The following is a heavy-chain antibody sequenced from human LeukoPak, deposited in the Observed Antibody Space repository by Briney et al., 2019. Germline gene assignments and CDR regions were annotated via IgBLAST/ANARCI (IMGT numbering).Heavy chain of an antibody. Sequence: PGRSLRLSCAASGFTFDDYAMHWVRQAPGKGLEWVSGISWNSGSIGYADSVKGRFTISRDNAKNSLYLQMNSLRAEDTAVYYCATDSAGIAAAGKGWYIPYYMDVWGKGTTVTVSS. D-gene: IGHD6-13*01. CDR2: ISWNSGSI. CDR1: GFTFDDYA. J-gene: IGHJ6*03. V-gene: IGHV3-9*01. CDR3: ATDSAGIAAAGKGWYIPYYMDV.